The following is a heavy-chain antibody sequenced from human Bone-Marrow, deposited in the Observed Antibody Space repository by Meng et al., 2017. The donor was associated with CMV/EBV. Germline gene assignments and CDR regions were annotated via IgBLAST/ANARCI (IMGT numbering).Heavy chain of an antibody. Sequence: CSISGDNVANNGAAWSWIRQSPSRGREWLGRTYYKSKWYNNYAVTVKSRITNNPDTSKNRLSLQLSSVTPEDTAVYYCVRSVGWYDYWGQGTLVTVSS. J-gene: IGHJ4*02. V-gene: IGHV6-1*01. D-gene: IGHD6-19*01. CDR3: VRSVGWYDY. CDR1: GDNVANNGAA. CDR2: TYYKSKWYN.